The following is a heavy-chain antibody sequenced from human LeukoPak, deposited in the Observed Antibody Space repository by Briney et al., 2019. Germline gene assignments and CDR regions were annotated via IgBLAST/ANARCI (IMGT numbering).Heavy chain of an antibody. Sequence: PSETLSLTCTVSGGSISSGGYYWSWIRQHPGKGLEWIGYIYYSGSTYYNPSLKSRVTISVDTSKNQFSLKLSSVTAADTAVYYCARFLDDYVWGSYRDFDYWGQGTLVTVSS. V-gene: IGHV4-31*03. CDR3: ARFLDDYVWGSYRDFDY. CDR1: GGSISSGGYY. CDR2: IYYSGST. D-gene: IGHD3-16*02. J-gene: IGHJ4*02.